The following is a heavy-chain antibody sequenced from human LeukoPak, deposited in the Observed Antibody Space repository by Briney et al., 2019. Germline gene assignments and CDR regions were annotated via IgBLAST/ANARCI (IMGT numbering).Heavy chain of an antibody. CDR3: ASDPGHSGWYGDY. D-gene: IGHD6-19*01. J-gene: IGHJ4*02. Sequence: GGSLRLSCAASGFTFSSYGMHWVRQAPGKGLEWVSIIWYDGSNKYYADSVKGRFTISKDNSKNTLYLQMNSLRAEDTAVYYCASDPGHSGWYGDYWGQGTLVTVSS. CDR2: IWYDGSNK. CDR1: GFTFSSYG. V-gene: IGHV3-33*01.